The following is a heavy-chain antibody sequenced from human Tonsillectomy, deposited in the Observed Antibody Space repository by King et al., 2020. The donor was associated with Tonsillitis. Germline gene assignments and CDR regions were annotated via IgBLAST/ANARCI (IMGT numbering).Heavy chain of an antibody. J-gene: IGHJ4*02. V-gene: IGHV3-23*03. Sequence: QLVQSGGGLVQPGGSLRLSCAASGFTFSNYAMSWVRQAPGKGLEWGADIYSGGSSTYYADSVKGRFTISRENSKNTLYLQMNSLRAEDTAVYYCANVGEVYIADGFDYWGQGTLVTVSS. CDR1: GFTFSNYA. CDR2: IYSGGSST. D-gene: IGHD2-15*01. CDR3: ANVGEVYIADGFDY.